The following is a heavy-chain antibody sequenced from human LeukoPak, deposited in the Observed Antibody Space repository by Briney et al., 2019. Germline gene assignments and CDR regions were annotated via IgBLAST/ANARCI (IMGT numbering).Heavy chain of an antibody. CDR2: INPHSGAT. J-gene: IGHJ5*02. V-gene: IGHV1-2*02. CDR3: ATSSSVTHTRDP. D-gene: IGHD5/OR15-5a*01. Sequence: ASVKVSCKASGYGFIDVYFNWVRQAPGQGREWMGWINPHSGATNFAQRFQGRVSMDASFDTAYIELRRLTSDDTAVYYCATSSSVTHTRDPWGQGTLVTVSS. CDR1: GYGFIDVY.